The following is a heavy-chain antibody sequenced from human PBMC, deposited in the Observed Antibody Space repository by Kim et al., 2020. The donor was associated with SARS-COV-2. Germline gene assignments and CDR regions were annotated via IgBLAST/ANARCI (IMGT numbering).Heavy chain of an antibody. D-gene: IGHD3-10*01. J-gene: IGHJ4*02. V-gene: IGHV3-7*01. CDR1: GFTFSSYW. CDR3: ARDTMVRGALIPRSGGHFDY. CDR2: IKQDGSEK. Sequence: GGSLRLSCAASGFTFSSYWMSWVRQAPGKGLEWVANIKQDGSEKYYVDSVKGRFTISRDNAKNSLYLQMNSLRAEDTAVYYCARDTMVRGALIPRSGGHFDYWGQGTLVTVSS.